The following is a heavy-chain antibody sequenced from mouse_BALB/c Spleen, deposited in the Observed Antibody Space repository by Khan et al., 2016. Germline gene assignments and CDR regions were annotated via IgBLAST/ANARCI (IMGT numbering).Heavy chain of an antibody. D-gene: IGHD3-2*01. J-gene: IGHJ3*01. CDR1: GYTFSSYW. CDR3: TRVDTTGYAWFAY. CDR2: IYPGNSDA. Sequence: VQLQQPGTVLARPGASVKMSCKASGYTFSSYWMHWVKQRPGQGLEWIGVIYPGNSDAIYNQKFKGKAELTAVTSTSTAYMELSSLTNDDSAVYYCTRVDTTGYAWFAYWGQGTLVTVSA. V-gene: IGHV1-5*01.